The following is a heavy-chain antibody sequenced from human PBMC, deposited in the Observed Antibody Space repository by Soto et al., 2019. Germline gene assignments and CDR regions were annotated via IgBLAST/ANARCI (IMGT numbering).Heavy chain of an antibody. Sequence: QVQLVESGGGVVQPGRSLRLSCAGSGFTFTNYGMHWVRQAPGKGLEWVAFASYDGSNKYYADSVKGRFTISRDDSKNTLYPQMDSLSADDTDGYDCAQDGAPQYCSRGSGHPALAYWGQGTLLTVS. D-gene: IGHD2-15*01. CDR1: GFTFTNYG. CDR3: AQDGAPQYCSRGSGHPALAY. J-gene: IGHJ4*02. V-gene: IGHV3-30*18. CDR2: ASYDGSNK.